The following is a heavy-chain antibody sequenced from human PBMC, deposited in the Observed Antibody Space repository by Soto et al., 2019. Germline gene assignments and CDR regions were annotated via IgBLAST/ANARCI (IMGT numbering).Heavy chain of an antibody. CDR3: ARERPDGSRLDP. D-gene: IGHD6-13*01. Sequence: SETLSLTCTVSGGSINTYNLFWAWVRQPPGKGLEWIGYIYYGGNTYYNPSLTTRVTISIDTSKNQFSLKLSSVTAADTAVYYCARERPDGSRLDPWGQGILVTVSS. J-gene: IGHJ5*02. V-gene: IGHV4-30-4*08. CDR1: GGSINTYNLF. CDR2: IYYGGNT.